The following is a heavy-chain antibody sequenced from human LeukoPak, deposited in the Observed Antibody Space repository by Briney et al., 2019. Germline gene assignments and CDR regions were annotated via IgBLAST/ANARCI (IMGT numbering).Heavy chain of an antibody. Sequence: AASVKVSSKASGYTFTRYYMHWVRQAPGQGLECMGWINPNSGGTNYAQKFQGRVTMTRDTSISTAYMELSRLRSDDTAVYYCASPPWNYGGSHWYFDLWGRGTLVTVSS. D-gene: IGHD1-7*01. J-gene: IGHJ2*01. CDR1: GYTFTRYY. V-gene: IGHV1-2*02. CDR2: INPNSGGT. CDR3: ASPPWNYGGSHWYFDL.